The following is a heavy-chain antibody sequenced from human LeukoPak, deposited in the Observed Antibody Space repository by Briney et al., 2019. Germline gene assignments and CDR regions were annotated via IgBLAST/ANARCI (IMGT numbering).Heavy chain of an antibody. CDR2: INPNSGGT. CDR3: ARPAATDYDILTGYFSHNWFDP. CDR1: GYTFTGYY. Sequence: GASVKVSCKASGYTFTGYYMHWVRQAPGQGLEWMGWINPNSGGTNYAQKFQGRVTMTRDTSISTAYMELSRLRSDDTAVYYCARPAATDYDILTGYFSHNWFDPWGQGTLVTVSS. J-gene: IGHJ5*02. V-gene: IGHV1-2*02. D-gene: IGHD3-9*01.